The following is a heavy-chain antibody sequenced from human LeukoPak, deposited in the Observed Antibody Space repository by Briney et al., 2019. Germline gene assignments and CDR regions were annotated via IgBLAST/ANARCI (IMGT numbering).Heavy chain of an antibody. D-gene: IGHD5-18*01. Sequence: GGSLRISCAASGFTFSTYGMHWVRQAPGKGLEWVAVIWYDGSNKYYADSVKGRFTISRDNSKNTLYLQMNSLRGEDTAVYFCARGGIQLWYADYWGQGTLVTVSS. CDR3: ARGGIQLWYADY. V-gene: IGHV3-33*01. J-gene: IGHJ4*02. CDR2: IWYDGSNK. CDR1: GFTFSTYG.